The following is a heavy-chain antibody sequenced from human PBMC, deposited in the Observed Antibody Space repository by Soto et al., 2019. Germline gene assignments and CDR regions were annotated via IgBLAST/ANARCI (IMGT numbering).Heavy chain of an antibody. V-gene: IGHV1-2*02. CDR1: GYTFTGYY. J-gene: IGHJ6*02. CDR3: ARDLAAYSSSWRRYYYYGMDV. Sequence: ASVKVSCKASGYTFTGYYMHWVRQAPGQGLEWMGGINPNSGGTNYAQKFQGRVTMTRDTSISTAYMELSRLRSDDTAVYYCARDLAAYSSSWRRYYYYGMDVWGQGTTVTVSS. CDR2: INPNSGGT. D-gene: IGHD6-13*01.